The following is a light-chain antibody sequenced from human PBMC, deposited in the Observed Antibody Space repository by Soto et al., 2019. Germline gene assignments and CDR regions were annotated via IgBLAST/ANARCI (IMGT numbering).Light chain of an antibody. CDR1: NIGSKS. CDR2: YDS. J-gene: IGLJ1*01. V-gene: IGLV3-21*04. Sequence: SYELTQPPSVSGAPGKTARITCGGNNIGSKSVHWYQQKPGQAPVLVIYYDSDRPSRIPERFSGSNSGNTATLTISRVEAGDEADYYCQVWDSSSDHPENVFGTGTKLTVL. CDR3: QVWDSSSDHPENV.